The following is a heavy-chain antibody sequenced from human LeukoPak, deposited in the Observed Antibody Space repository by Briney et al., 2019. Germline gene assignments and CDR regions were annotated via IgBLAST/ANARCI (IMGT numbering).Heavy chain of an antibody. CDR1: GGSIRSYY. D-gene: IGHD5-18*01. CDR3: ASGERGYSYGPLDY. CDR2: IFYAGST. V-gene: IGHV4-59*08. J-gene: IGHJ4*02. Sequence: SETLSLTCIVSGGSIRSYYWSWIRQPPGKGLEWIGYIFYAGSTTYNPSLKSRVTISIDTSKNQFSLKLNSVTAADTAVYYWASGERGYSYGPLDYWGQGTLVTVSS.